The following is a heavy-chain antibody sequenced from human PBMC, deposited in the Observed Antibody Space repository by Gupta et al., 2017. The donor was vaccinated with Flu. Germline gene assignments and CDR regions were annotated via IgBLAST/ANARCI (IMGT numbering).Heavy chain of an antibody. D-gene: IGHD3-3*01. CDR2: INAGNDNT. V-gene: IGHV1-3*01. Sequence: MYWVRQAPGQGLEWMGRINAGNDNTKYSQNFQGRVTITRDTSASTVYMELSNLRSEDTAVYYCARSSDALRYLEWPPAGFWGQGTRVTVSS. CDR3: ARSSDALRYLEWPPAGF. J-gene: IGHJ4*02.